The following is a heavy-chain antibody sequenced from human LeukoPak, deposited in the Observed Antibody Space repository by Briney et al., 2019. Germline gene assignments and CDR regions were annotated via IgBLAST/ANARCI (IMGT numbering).Heavy chain of an antibody. V-gene: IGHV3-74*01. Sequence: PGGSLRLSCAASGFTFSSYWMHWVRQAPGKGLVWVSRINSDGSSTSYADSVKGRFTISRDNAKNTLYLQMNSLRAEDTAVYYCARDLPGLDTVDAFDIWGQGTMVTVSS. D-gene: IGHD5-18*01. J-gene: IGHJ3*02. CDR2: INSDGSST. CDR1: GFTFSSYW. CDR3: ARDLPGLDTVDAFDI.